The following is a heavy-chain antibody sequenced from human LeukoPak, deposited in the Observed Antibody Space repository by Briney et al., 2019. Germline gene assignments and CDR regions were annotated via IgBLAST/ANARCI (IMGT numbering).Heavy chain of an antibody. V-gene: IGHV3-20*04. CDR3: AKDLGAYGGNSGFDY. CDR1: GFTFDNYG. D-gene: IGHD4-23*01. Sequence: GGSLRLSCAASGFTFDNYGMSWVRQVPGKGLEWVSSINANGGSTAYADSVRGRFTISRDNAKNSLYLQMNSLRAEDTAVYYCAKDLGAYGGNSGFDYWGQGTLVTVSS. J-gene: IGHJ4*02. CDR2: INANGGST.